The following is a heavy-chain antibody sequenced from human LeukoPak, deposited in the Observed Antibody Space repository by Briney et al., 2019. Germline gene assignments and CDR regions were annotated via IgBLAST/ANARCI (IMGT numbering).Heavy chain of an antibody. CDR1: GGSISSYY. V-gene: IGHV4-4*07. D-gene: IGHD3-9*01. CDR2: IYTSGST. CDR3: ARAGYDILTGYYNGWFDP. J-gene: IGHJ5*02. Sequence: SETLSLTCTVSGGSISSYYWSWIRQPAGKGLEWIGRIYTSGSTNYNPSLKSRVTMSVDTSKNQFSLKLSSVTAADTAVYYCARAGYDILTGYYNGWFDPWGHGTLVTVSS.